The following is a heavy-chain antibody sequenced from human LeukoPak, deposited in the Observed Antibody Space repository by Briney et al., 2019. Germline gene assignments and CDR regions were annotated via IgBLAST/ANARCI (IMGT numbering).Heavy chain of an antibody. D-gene: IGHD4-17*01. CDR2: IYYSGGT. CDR3: ARDRGTVTTSGYYYYGMDV. V-gene: IGHV4-31*03. CDR1: GASISSGGYY. J-gene: IGHJ6*02. Sequence: SETLSLTCTVSGASISSGGYYWSWIRQHPGKGLEWIGSIYYSGGTYYNPSLKSRVTISVDTSKNQFSLKLSSVTAADTAVYYCARDRGTVTTSGYYYYGMDVWGQGTTVTVSS.